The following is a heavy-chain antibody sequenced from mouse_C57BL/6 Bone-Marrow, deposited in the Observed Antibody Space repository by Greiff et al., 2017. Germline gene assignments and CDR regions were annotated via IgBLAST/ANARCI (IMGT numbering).Heavy chain of an antibody. CDR1: GYAFSSYW. CDR2: IYPGDGDT. V-gene: IGHV1-80*01. Sequence: QVQLQQSGAELVKPGASVKISCKASGYAFSSYWMNWVKQRPGQGLEWIGQIYPGDGDTNYNGKFKGKATLTADNSSSTAYMQLSSLTSEDSAVYFGARSNDGDCDYCDYWGQGTTLTVSS. J-gene: IGHJ2*01. D-gene: IGHD2-3*01. CDR3: ARSNDGDCDYCDY.